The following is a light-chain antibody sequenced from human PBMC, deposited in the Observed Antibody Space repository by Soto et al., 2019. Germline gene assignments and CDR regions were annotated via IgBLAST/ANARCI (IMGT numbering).Light chain of an antibody. J-gene: IGKJ5*01. CDR3: QQRTNGPLSIT. V-gene: IGKV3D-20*02. Sequence: EILLTQSPGTLSLSXGEGATLSCRASKSISSNFFACYQQKRGQAPRLLIHGASNRATGIPDRFSGSGSGTDFTLTITRLEPQDFAVYYCQQRTNGPLSITFGQGTRLEI. CDR1: KSISSNF. CDR2: GAS.